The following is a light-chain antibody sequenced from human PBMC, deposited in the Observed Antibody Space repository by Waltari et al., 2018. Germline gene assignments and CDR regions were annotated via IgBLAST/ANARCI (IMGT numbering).Light chain of an antibody. Sequence: EIVLTQSPGTLSLSPGERATLSCRASQSIGSNYLAWYQQRPGQAPRLLIYASSSRATGVPDRFSGSGCGTDFSLTISRLEPEDFGVYYCQQYRSSPWTFGQGTKVEIK. J-gene: IGKJ1*01. CDR3: QQYRSSPWT. V-gene: IGKV3-20*01. CDR2: ASS. CDR1: QSIGSNY.